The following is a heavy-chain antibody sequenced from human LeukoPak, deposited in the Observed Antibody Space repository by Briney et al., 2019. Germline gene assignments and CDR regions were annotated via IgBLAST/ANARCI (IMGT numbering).Heavy chain of an antibody. J-gene: IGHJ4*02. CDR2: INSDGSST. CDR1: GFIFRSHW. Sequence: QPGGSLRLSCAASGFIFRSHWMDWVRQAPGKGLVWVSRINSDGSSTTYADSVKGRFIIARDNAENTLYLQMNSLRVEDMAVYYCVRAPRYCSGGSCYPDYWGQGTLVTVSS. D-gene: IGHD2-15*01. CDR3: VRAPRYCSGGSCYPDY. V-gene: IGHV3-74*03.